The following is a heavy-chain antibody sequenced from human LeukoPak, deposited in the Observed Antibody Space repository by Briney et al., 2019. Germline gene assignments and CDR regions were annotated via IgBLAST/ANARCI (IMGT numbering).Heavy chain of an antibody. V-gene: IGHV3-74*03. CDR3: AKVPHSWGLFDS. CDR1: GFQFSSHW. Sequence: GGSLRLSCVASGFQFSSHWMHWVRQTPGKGLVWVSRVNSDGTDKTYADAVKGRFTVSRDNSKNTLYLQMDSLRTEDTAVYFCAKVPHSWGLFDSWGQGTLVTVSS. J-gene: IGHJ4*02. D-gene: IGHD3-16*01. CDR2: VNSDGTDK.